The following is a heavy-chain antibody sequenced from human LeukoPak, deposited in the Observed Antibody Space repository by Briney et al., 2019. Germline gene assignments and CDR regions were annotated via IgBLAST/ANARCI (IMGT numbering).Heavy chain of an antibody. Sequence: PSETLSLTCTVSGGSISSYYWSWIRQPPGKGLEWIGYIYYSGSTYYNPSLKSRVTISVDTSKNQFSLKLSSVTAADTAVYYCARDNRRYTVTTSWGQGTLVTVSS. CDR3: ARDNRRYTVTTS. CDR1: GGSISSYY. J-gene: IGHJ4*02. D-gene: IGHD4-17*01. V-gene: IGHV4-59*12. CDR2: IYYSGST.